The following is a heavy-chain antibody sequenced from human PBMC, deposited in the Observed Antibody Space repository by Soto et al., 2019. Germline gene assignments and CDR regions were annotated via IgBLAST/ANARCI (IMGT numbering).Heavy chain of an antibody. CDR1: GFPFSSYD. V-gene: IGHV3-13*01. CDR2: IGTAGDT. CDR3: ARTCISTSCHYGMDV. D-gene: IGHD2-2*01. Sequence: GGSLRLSCAASGFPFSSYDMHWVRQATGKGLEWVSAIGTAGDTYYPGSVKGRFTISRENAKNSLYLQMNSLRAGDTAVYYCARTCISTSCHYGMDVWGQGTLVTVSS. J-gene: IGHJ6*02.